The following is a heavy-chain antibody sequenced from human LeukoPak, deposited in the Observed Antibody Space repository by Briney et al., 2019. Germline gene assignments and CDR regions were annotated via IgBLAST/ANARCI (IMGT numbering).Heavy chain of an antibody. CDR1: GYTFTSYA. J-gene: IGHJ6*02. Sequence: ASVKVSCKASGYTFTSYAIHWVRQAPGQRLEWMGWINGGNGNAKYSQEFQGRVTITRDTSANTAYMELSSLRSEDMVLYYCARGGPYAMDVWGQGTTVTVAS. V-gene: IGHV1-3*03. CDR3: ARGGPYAMDV. D-gene: IGHD2-2*01. CDR2: INGGNGNA.